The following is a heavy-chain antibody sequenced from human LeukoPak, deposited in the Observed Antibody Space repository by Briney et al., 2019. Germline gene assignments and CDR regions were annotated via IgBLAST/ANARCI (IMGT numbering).Heavy chain of an antibody. J-gene: IGHJ3*02. CDR1: GFTFSSYS. D-gene: IGHD1-1*01. CDR3: AWTTGTGDAFDI. Sequence: GRSLRLSCAASGFTFSSYSMNWVRQAPGKGLEWVSSISSSSSYIYYADSVKGRFTISRDNAKNSLYLQMNSLRAEDTAVYYCAWTTGTGDAFDIWGQGTMVTVSS. V-gene: IGHV3-21*01. CDR2: ISSSSSYI.